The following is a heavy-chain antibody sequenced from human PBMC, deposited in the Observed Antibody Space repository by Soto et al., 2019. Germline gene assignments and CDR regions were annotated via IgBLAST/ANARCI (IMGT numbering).Heavy chain of an antibody. J-gene: IGHJ3*02. CDR1: AFTCRSYA. CDR2: ISGSGGAT. Sequence: EVQLLESGGGLVQPGGSLRLSCAASAFTCRSYAMCWVRQSAGKGLECVATISGSGGATYFADSVKGRFTISRDTSENILYLQMSSLRAEDTAVYYCTRKGPPRDAFAIWGQGTMVSVSS. CDR3: TRKGPPRDAFAI. V-gene: IGHV3-23*01.